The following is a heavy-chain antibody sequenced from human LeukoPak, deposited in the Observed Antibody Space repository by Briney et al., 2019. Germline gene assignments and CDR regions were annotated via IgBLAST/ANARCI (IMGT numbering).Heavy chain of an antibody. Sequence: GGSLRLSCAASGFAFSSYALTWVRQAPGKGLEWFSLISGTGGSTYYADSVKGRFTISRDNSKNTLYLQMNSLRAEDTAVYYCAKDPITGDYFFDYWGQGTLVTVSS. CDR1: GFAFSSYA. J-gene: IGHJ4*02. CDR3: AKDPITGDYFFDY. CDR2: ISGTGGST. D-gene: IGHD7-27*01. V-gene: IGHV3-23*01.